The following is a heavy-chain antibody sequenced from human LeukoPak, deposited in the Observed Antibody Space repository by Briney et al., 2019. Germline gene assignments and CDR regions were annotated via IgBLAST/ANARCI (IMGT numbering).Heavy chain of an antibody. CDR3: ARRIAARPDDYYYYMDV. J-gene: IGHJ6*03. Sequence: GGSLRLSCAASGFTFSSYSMNWVRQAPGKGLEWVSSISSSSSYIYYADSVKGRFTISRDNAKNSLYLQMNSLRAEDTAVYYCARRIAARPDDYYYYMDVWGKGTTVTVSS. V-gene: IGHV3-21*01. CDR1: GFTFSSYS. CDR2: ISSSSSYI. D-gene: IGHD6-6*01.